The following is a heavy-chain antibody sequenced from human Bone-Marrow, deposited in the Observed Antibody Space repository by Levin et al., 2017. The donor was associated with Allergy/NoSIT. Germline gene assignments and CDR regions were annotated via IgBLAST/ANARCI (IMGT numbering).Heavy chain of an antibody. V-gene: IGHV4-34*01. Sequence: SETLSLTCAVYGGSFSGYYWSWIRQPPGKGLEWIGEINHSGSTNYNPSLKSRVTISVDTSKNQFSLKLSSVTAADTAVYYCARGSIAAAGTGAFDSWGQGTMVTVSS. CDR2: INHSGST. CDR1: GGSFSGYY. D-gene: IGHD6-13*01. CDR3: ARGSIAAAGTGAFDS. J-gene: IGHJ3*02.